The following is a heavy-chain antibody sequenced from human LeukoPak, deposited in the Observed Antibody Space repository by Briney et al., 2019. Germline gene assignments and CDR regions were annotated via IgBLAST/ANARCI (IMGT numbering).Heavy chain of an antibody. Sequence: PSETLSLTCAVSGYSIGSGYYWGWIRQPPGKGLEWTGTIYDSTTYYNPSLRSRVTVSIDTSKNQFSLKLSSVTAADTAVYYCARVTGYYYMDVWGKGTTVTVSS. J-gene: IGHJ6*03. D-gene: IGHD1-1*01. CDR3: ARVTGYYYMDV. V-gene: IGHV4-38-2*01. CDR2: IYDSTT. CDR1: GYSIGSGYY.